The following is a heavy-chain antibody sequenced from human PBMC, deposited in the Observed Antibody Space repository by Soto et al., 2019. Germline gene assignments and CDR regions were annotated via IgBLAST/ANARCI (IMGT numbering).Heavy chain of an antibody. CDR3: ARALASGWYSENVGWFDP. D-gene: IGHD6-19*01. CDR1: GGTFSSYA. V-gene: IGHV1-69*13. CDR2: IIPIFGTA. Sequence: GASVKVCCKASGGTFSSYAISWVRQAPGQGLEWMGGIIPIFGTANYAQKFQGRVTITADESTSTAYMELSSLRSEDTAVYYCARALASGWYSENVGWFDPWGQGTLVTSPQ. J-gene: IGHJ5*02.